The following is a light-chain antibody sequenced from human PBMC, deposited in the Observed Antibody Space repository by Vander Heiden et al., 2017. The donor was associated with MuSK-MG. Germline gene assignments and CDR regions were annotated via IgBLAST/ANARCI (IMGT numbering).Light chain of an antibody. CDR3: QQSDSTSET. V-gene: IGKV1-39*01. CDR1: QSISSY. J-gene: IGKJ1*01. Sequence: RVTIPCRASQSISSYLNWYQQKPEKAPKLLIYAASSLQSGVPSRFSGSGSGTDFTLTISTLPPEDFATYYCQQSDSTSETFGQGTKVEIK. CDR2: AAS.